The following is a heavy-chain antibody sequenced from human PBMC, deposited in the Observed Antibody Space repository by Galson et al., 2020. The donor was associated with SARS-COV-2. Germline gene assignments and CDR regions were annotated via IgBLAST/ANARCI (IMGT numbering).Heavy chain of an antibody. CDR1: GYSISSGYY. Sequence: SETLSLTCTVSGYSISSGYYWGWIRQPPGMGLEWIGSIYHSGSTYYNPSLKSRVTISVDTSKNQFSLKLSSVTAADTAVYYCARDAGYCSSTCCYRLSLSYYYYGMDVWGQGTTVTVSS. D-gene: IGHD2-2*02. J-gene: IGHJ6*02. CDR3: ARDAGYCSSTCCYRLSLSYYYYGMDV. V-gene: IGHV4-38-2*02. CDR2: IYHSGST.